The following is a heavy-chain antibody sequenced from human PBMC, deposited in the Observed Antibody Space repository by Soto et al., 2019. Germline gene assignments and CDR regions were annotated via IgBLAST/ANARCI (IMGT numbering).Heavy chain of an antibody. Sequence: GGASRVFCAAYGFTVSSYWMHRVRQAPGQGLVWVSRMKGDGSSTSYADSVKGRFTISRDNGMNTLYLQMNSLRGEDSAVYHCAITLCLNYGIDVYRHLTTFPVS. J-gene: IGHJ6*02. CDR3: AITLCLNYGIDV. D-gene: IGHD3-10*02. CDR1: GFTVSSYW. V-gene: IGHV3-74*01. CDR2: MKGDGSST.